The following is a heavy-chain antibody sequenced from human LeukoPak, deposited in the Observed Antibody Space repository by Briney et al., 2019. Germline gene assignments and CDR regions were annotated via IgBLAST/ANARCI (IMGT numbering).Heavy chain of an antibody. Sequence: TSQTLSLTCTVSGGSISSGGYYWGWIRQHPGKGLEWIGYIYYSGSTYYNPSLKSRVTISVDTSKNQFSLKLSSVTAADTAVYYCARDRPMAFDIWGQGTMVTVSS. V-gene: IGHV4-31*03. CDR2: IYYSGST. CDR3: ARDRPMAFDI. CDR1: GGSISSGGYY. J-gene: IGHJ3*02.